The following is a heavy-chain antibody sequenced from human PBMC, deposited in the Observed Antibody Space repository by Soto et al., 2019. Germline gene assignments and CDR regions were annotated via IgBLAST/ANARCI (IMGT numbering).Heavy chain of an antibody. CDR1: GGIFSTYA. CDR2: IITIFGTP. D-gene: IGHD3-10*01. J-gene: IGHJ4*02. CDR3: ARDRDDYGSGNYYNRIDF. Sequence: QVQLVQSGAKVKKPGSSGKVSCKASGGIFSTYAISWLRQAPGQGLEWMGGIITIFGTPNYAQRFQGRVTITADESTSTAYMELSRLRSEDTAVYYCARDRDDYGSGNYYNRIDFWGQGTLVTVSS. V-gene: IGHV1-69*01.